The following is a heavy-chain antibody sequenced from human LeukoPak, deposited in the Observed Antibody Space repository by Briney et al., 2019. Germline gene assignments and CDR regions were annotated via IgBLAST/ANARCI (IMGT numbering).Heavy chain of an antibody. V-gene: IGHV1-2*02. D-gene: IGHD2-2*01. Sequence: GASVKVSCKASGYTFTGYYIHWVRQAPGQGLEWMGWINPKNGGTNPAEKFQGRVTMTRDTSLSTAFMELTGLTSDDTAVYFCAREPPYTGHCDITTCDVSRFDLWGQGTLVTVSS. CDR3: AREPPYTGHCDITTCDVSRFDL. CDR1: GYTFTGYY. J-gene: IGHJ4*02. CDR2: INPKNGGT.